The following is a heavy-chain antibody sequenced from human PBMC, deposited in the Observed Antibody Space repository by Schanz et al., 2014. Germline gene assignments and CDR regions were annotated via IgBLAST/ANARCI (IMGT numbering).Heavy chain of an antibody. J-gene: IGHJ2*01. CDR1: GDTFSKYT. V-gene: IGHV1-2*04. CDR2: INPNSGDT. Sequence: QVQLVQSGAEVKKPGASVKVSCKASGDTFSKYTISWVRQAPGQGLEWMGWINPNSGDTNYAQKFQGWVTMTRDTSISTAYMEVSRLKSDDTAVYYCARLSVAGRPHVNYWYFDLWGRGTLVTVSA. D-gene: IGHD6-19*01. CDR3: ARLSVAGRPHVNYWYFDL.